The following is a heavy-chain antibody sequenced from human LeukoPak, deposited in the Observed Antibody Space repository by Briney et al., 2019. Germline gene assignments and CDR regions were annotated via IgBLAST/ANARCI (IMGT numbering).Heavy chain of an antibody. Sequence: SETLSLTCSVSGDYINNPTYYWGWIRQPPGKGLEWIGSMHNSGSAYYSPSVKSRFTISVDTSKKQFSVKLNSVTAADTAVYYCALWGTWGYFDYWGQGTLVTVSS. CDR2: MHNSGSA. CDR3: ALWGTWGYFDY. CDR1: GDYINNPTYY. J-gene: IGHJ4*02. D-gene: IGHD3-16*01. V-gene: IGHV4-39*01.